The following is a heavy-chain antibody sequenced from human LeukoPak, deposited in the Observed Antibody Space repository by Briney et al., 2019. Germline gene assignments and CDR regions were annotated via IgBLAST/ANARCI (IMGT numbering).Heavy chain of an antibody. CDR3: ARKGLPDY. V-gene: IGHV3-7*01. CDR2: IKQDGSVK. J-gene: IGHJ4*02. CDR1: GFTFSDYW. Sequence: GGSLRLSCVASGFTFSDYWMSWVRQAPGKGLEWVANIKQDGSVKYFVDSVKGRFTISRDNARNSLYLQMNSLGAEDTAVYYCARKGLPDYWGQGTLVTVSS.